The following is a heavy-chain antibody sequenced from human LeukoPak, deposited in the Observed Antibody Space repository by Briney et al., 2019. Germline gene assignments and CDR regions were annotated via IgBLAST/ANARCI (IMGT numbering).Heavy chain of an antibody. CDR2: INHSGST. CDR1: GGSFSGYY. D-gene: IGHD3-3*01. V-gene: IGHV4-34*01. J-gene: IGHJ4*02. Sequence: SDTLSLTCAVYGGSFSGYYWSWIRQPPGKGLEWIGEINHSGSTNYNPSLKGRVTISVDTSKNQFSLKLSSVTAADTAVYYCARGPAGISIWGQGTLVTVSS. CDR3: ARGPAGISI.